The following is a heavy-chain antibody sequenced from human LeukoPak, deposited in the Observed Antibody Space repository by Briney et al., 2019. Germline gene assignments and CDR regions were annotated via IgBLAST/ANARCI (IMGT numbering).Heavy chain of an antibody. Sequence: SGPTLVKPTQTLTLTCTFSGFSLSTSGVGVAWIRQPPGKALEWLGIIYWDDDKRYSPSLKSRLTITKDTSKNQVVLTMTNMDPVDTATYYCAHSHAYGVWFGPWGQGTLVTASS. V-gene: IGHV2-5*02. CDR3: AHSHAYGVWFGP. D-gene: IGHD4-17*01. J-gene: IGHJ5*02. CDR2: IYWDDDK. CDR1: GFSLSTSGVG.